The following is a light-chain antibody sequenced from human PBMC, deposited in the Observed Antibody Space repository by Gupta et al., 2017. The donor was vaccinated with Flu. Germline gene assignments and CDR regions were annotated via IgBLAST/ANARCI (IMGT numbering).Light chain of an antibody. CDR3: SSYVGGV. J-gene: IGLJ1*01. CDR2: EVS. V-gene: IGLV2-8*01. CDR1: GSDVGDYTY. Sequence: AQSVTISCTGTGSDVGDYTYISWYQQHPGKAPKLIMFEVSKRSSGVPDRFSGSKSGNTASLTVSGLQPEDEADYYCSSYVGGVFGPGTRVTV.